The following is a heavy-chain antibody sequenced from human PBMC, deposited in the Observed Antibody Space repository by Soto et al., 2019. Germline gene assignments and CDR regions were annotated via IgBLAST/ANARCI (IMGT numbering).Heavy chain of an antibody. V-gene: IGHV4-31*03. CDR1: GGSISNGGYF. CDR3: ARGGRYDDSSGSDYYYYGMDV. Sequence: QVQLQESGPGLVKPSQTLSLTCTVSGGSISNGGYFWSWIRQHPGRGLEWIGYISYSGSTYYNPSLQSRPNISLDTAKNHFSLNLSSVDAADTAVYYCARGGRYDDSSGSDYYYYGMDVWGQGTTVTVSS. D-gene: IGHD3-22*01. CDR2: ISYSGST. J-gene: IGHJ6*02.